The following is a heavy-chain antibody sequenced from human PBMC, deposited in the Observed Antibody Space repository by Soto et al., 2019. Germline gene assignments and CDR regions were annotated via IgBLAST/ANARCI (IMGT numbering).Heavy chain of an antibody. D-gene: IGHD1-26*01. CDR2: ISYDGSNK. Sequence: QVQLVESGGGVVQPGRSLRLSCAASGFTFSSYAMHWVRQAPGKGLEWVAVISYDGSNKYYADTVKGRFTISRDNFKNTLYLQMNRLRAEDTAVYYCARATEWEVLPAGLWQFDYWGQGHLVTVAS. CDR3: ARATEWEVLPAGLWQFDY. V-gene: IGHV3-30-3*01. J-gene: IGHJ4*02. CDR1: GFTFSSYA.